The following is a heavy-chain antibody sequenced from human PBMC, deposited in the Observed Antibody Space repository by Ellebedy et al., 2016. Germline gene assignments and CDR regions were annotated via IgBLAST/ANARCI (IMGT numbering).Heavy chain of an antibody. Sequence: GGSLRLSCAASGFTFSSHAMHWVRQSPGKGLEWVAIISYDESYKDHADSVKGRFTISRDNSKNTLYLQMNSLREDTAIYYCLAEVGSRAFHIWGQGTMVTVSS. V-gene: IGHV3-30-3*01. CDR3: LAEVGSRAFHI. D-gene: IGHD1-26*01. CDR2: ISYDESYK. CDR1: GFTFSSHA. J-gene: IGHJ3*02.